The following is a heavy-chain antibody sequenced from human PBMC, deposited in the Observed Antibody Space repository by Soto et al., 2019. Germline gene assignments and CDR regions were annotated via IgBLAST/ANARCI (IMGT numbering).Heavy chain of an antibody. J-gene: IGHJ4*02. V-gene: IGHV4-31*03. CDR3: SRGILV. Sequence: QVQLQESGPGLVKPSQTLSLTCTVSGGSINSGGYCWSWIRQHPGKGRDWIGCISYGGSTSYNPSLQSRVTISLDTSKNQFSLKLSSVTAADTAVYYCSRGILVWGQGTLITVCS. D-gene: IGHD5-18*01. CDR2: ISYGGST. CDR1: GGSINSGGYC.